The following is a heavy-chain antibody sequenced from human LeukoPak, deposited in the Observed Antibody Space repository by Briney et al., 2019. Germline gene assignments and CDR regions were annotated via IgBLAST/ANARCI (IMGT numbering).Heavy chain of an antibody. CDR1: GYTFTSYG. Sequence: ASVKVSCKASGYTFTSYGISWVRQAPGQGLEWMGWISAYNGNTNYAQNFQGRLTMTADTSTSTAYMGLRGLRSDDTAVYYCARDLMYYYDSVSYHFDYWGQGTLVTVSS. J-gene: IGHJ4*02. D-gene: IGHD3-22*01. CDR2: ISAYNGNT. V-gene: IGHV1-18*01. CDR3: ARDLMYYYDSVSYHFDY.